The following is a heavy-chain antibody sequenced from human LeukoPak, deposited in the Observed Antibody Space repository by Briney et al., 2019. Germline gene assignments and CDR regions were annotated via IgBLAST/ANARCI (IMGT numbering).Heavy chain of an antibody. Sequence: PGGSLRLSCAASGFTFSSYAMSWVRQAPGKGLVWVSRINGDGSSTSYADSVKGRFTISRDNAKNTLYLQMNSLRAEDTAVYYCARDIDYEDYWGQGTLVTVSS. D-gene: IGHD4-17*01. CDR2: INGDGSST. J-gene: IGHJ4*02. V-gene: IGHV3-74*01. CDR3: ARDIDYEDY. CDR1: GFTFSSYA.